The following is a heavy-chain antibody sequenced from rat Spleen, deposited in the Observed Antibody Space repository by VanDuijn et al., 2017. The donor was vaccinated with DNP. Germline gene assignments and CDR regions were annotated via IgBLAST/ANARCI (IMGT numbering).Heavy chain of an antibody. CDR2: IDYSGNT. Sequence: EVQLQESGPGLVKPSQSLSLTCSVTGYSITSNYWGWIRKFPGNKMEWTGYIDYSGNTGYNPSLKSRISITRDTSNNQFFLQLKSVTTEDTATYYCARWGDYFDYWGQGVMVTVSS. J-gene: IGHJ2*01. CDR1: GYSITSNY. V-gene: IGHV3-1*01. CDR3: ARWGDYFDY.